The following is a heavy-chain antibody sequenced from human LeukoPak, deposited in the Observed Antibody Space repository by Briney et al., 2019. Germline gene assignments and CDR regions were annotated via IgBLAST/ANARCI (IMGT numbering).Heavy chain of an antibody. Sequence: PVGSLRLSCAASGFTFSSYWMHWVRQAPGKGLVWASRINSDGSSTSYADSVKGRFTISRDNAKNTLYLQMNSLRAEDTAVYYCARGTTYYYDSSGYPDWGQGTLVTVSS. CDR1: GFTFSSYW. CDR2: INSDGSST. D-gene: IGHD3-22*01. J-gene: IGHJ4*02. CDR3: ARGTTYYYDSSGYPD. V-gene: IGHV3-74*01.